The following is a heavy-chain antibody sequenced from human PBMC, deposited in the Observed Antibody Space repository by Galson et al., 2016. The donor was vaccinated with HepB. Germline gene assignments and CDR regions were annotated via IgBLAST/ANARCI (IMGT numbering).Heavy chain of an antibody. J-gene: IGHJ1*01. CDR1: GIRFSSYG. CDR2: ISYDGNKQ. CDR3: TTGFDGFQN. Sequence: SLRLSCAASGIRFSSYGMHWVRQAPGKGLEWVAVISYDGNKQYYADSVKGRVTISRDDSKNTLYLQMDSLKTEDTAVYYCTTGFDGFQNWGQGTLVTVSA. V-gene: IGHV3-30*03.